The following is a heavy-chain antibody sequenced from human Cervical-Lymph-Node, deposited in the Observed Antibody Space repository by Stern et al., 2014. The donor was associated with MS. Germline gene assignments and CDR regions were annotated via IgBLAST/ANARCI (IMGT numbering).Heavy chain of an antibody. CDR2: ISSSGSGV. V-gene: IGHV3-11*01. J-gene: IGHJ6*02. CDR3: ARDDKETYGMDI. Sequence: MQLVESGGGLVKPGGSLRLSCVASGFTFSDYYMSWIRQAPGKGMEWISYISSSGSGVYYEDSVKGRFFISRDNAKNALYLEMNSLRAEDTAVYYCARDDKETYGMDIWGQGTTVTVSS. D-gene: IGHD5-24*01. CDR1: GFTFSDYY.